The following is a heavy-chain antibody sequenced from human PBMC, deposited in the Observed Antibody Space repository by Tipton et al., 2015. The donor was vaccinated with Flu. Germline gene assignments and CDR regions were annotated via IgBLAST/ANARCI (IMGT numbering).Heavy chain of an antibody. CDR2: IYNTGST. D-gene: IGHD5-24*01. CDR3: ARGSGAPTVTPFDY. V-gene: IGHV4-59*13. Sequence: LRLSCTVSGDSISRYYWSWIRQPPGKGLEWIGYIYNTGSTSNNPSLKSRVSISIDTSKNQFSLTLRSVTAADTAVYYCARGSGAPTVTPFDYWGQGILVTVSS. J-gene: IGHJ4*02. CDR1: GDSISRYY.